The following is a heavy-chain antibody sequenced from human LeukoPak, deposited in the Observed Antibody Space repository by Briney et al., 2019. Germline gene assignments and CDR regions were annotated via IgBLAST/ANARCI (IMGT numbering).Heavy chain of an antibody. CDR1: RFTFSSYA. CDR2: ISGGGGST. CDR3: ARLPAAINGYFDP. V-gene: IGHV3-23*01. D-gene: IGHD2-2*01. Sequence: GGSLRLSCAASRFTFSSYAMSWVRQAPGKGLEWVSAISGGGGSTYYADSVKGRLTISRDNSKNTLYLQMKRLTAEDTAVYFCARLPAAINGYFDPWGQGTLVTVSS. J-gene: IGHJ5*02.